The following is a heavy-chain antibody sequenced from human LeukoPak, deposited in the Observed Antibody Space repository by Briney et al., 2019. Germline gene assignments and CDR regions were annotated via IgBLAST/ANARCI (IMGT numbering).Heavy chain of an antibody. CDR3: AREGLVVNYFDY. J-gene: IGHJ4*02. V-gene: IGHV4-39*07. CDR1: GGSISSSSYY. D-gene: IGHD2-15*01. CDR2: IYYSGST. Sequence: SETLSLTCTVSGGSISSSSYYWGWIRQPPGKGLEWIGSIYYSGSTYYNPSLKSRVTISVDTSKNQFSLKLSSVTAADTAVYYCAREGLVVNYFDYWGQGTLVTVSS.